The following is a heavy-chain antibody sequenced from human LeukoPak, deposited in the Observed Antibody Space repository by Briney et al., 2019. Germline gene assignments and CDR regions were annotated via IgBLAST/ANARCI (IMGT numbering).Heavy chain of an antibody. CDR1: GGSISSGSYY. D-gene: IGHD2-2*01. Sequence: PSETLSLTCTVSGGSISSGSYYWSWIRQPAGKGLEWIGRIYTSGSTNYNPSLKSRVTISVDTSKNQFSLKLSSVTAADTAVYYCARGYCSSTSCYEEWFDPWGQGTLVTVSS. CDR3: ARGYCSSTSCYEEWFDP. V-gene: IGHV4-61*02. J-gene: IGHJ5*02. CDR2: IYTSGST.